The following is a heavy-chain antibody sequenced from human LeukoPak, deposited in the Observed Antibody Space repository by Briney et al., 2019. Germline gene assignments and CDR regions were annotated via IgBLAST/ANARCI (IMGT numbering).Heavy chain of an antibody. J-gene: IGHJ4*02. CDR3: AREGRIAVAGEVGYYFDY. D-gene: IGHD6-19*01. CDR2: IYYSGST. CDR1: GGSISSSSYY. V-gene: IGHV4-39*02. Sequence: SETLSLTCTVSGGSISSSSYYWGWIRQPPGKGLEWIGSIYYSGSTYYNLSLKSRVTISVDTSKNQFSLKLSSVTAADTAVYYCAREGRIAVAGEVGYYFDYWGQGTPVTVSS.